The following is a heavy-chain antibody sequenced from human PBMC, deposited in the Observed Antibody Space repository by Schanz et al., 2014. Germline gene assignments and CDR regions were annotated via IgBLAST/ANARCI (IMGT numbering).Heavy chain of an antibody. J-gene: IGHJ6*02. CDR1: GGTFSSST. Sequence: QVQLVQSGAEVKKPGSSVTVSFKASGGTFSSSTLTWMRPAPGQGLEWMGRIIPILDKTNYAQKFQGRVTMTADKSTSTVYMEVSGLRSEDTAVYYCAKVDRTRYYAMEVWGQGTTVTVSS. CDR2: IIPILDKT. CDR3: AKVDRTRYYAMEV. D-gene: IGHD3-9*01. V-gene: IGHV1-69*08.